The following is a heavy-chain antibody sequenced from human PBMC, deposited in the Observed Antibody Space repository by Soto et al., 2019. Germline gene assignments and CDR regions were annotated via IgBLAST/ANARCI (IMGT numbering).Heavy chain of an antibody. V-gene: IGHV3-7*01. CDR1: GITLSRDW. CDR2: IKPDGSGE. Sequence: ESGGGLVQPGGSLRLSCTASGITLSRDWMTWVRQAPGKGLEWVASIKPDGSGEYYLDSVKGRFTISRDNTKNSLYLQANSLRAEDTAMYFCAKLLNGVTALDYWGQGTLVTVSS. D-gene: IGHD2-21*02. J-gene: IGHJ4*02. CDR3: AKLLNGVTALDY.